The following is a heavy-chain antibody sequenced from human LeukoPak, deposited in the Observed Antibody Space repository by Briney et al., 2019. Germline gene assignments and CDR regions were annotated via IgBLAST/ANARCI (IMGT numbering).Heavy chain of an antibody. D-gene: IGHD6-13*01. CDR1: GGSISSGDYY. CDR2: IYYSGST. CDR3: ARDWWGSSTLYSIDY. V-gene: IGHV4-61*08. Sequence: SETLSLTCTVSGGSISSGDYYWSWIRQPPGKGLEWIGYIYYSGSTNYNPSLKSRVTISVDTSKNRFSLKLTSVTAADTAVYYCARDWWGSSTLYSIDYWGQGTLVTVSS. J-gene: IGHJ4*02.